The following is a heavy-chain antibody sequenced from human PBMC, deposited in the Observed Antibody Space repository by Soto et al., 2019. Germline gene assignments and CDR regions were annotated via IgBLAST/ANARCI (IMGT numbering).Heavy chain of an antibody. V-gene: IGHV4-61*01. CDR2: IYYSGST. Sequence: PSETLSLTCTVSCGSVSSGSYYWSWIRQPPGKGLEWIGYIYYSGSTNYNPSLKSRVTISVDTSKNQFSLKLSSVTAADTAVYYCASGYSSSSYYYYGMDVWGQGTTVT. D-gene: IGHD6-6*01. CDR1: CGSVSSGSYY. J-gene: IGHJ6*02. CDR3: ASGYSSSSYYYYGMDV.